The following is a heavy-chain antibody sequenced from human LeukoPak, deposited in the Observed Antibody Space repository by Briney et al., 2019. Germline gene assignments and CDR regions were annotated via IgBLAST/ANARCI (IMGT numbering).Heavy chain of an antibody. J-gene: IGHJ6*02. CDR3: ARAEKVPAYYYGMDV. CDR1: GYTFTSYG. Sequence: GASVKVSCKASGYTFTSYGISWVRQAPGQGLEWMGWISAYNGNTNYAQKLQGRVTMTTDTSTSTAYMELRSLRSDDTAVYYCARAEKVPAYYYGMDVWGQGTTVTVSS. V-gene: IGHV1-18*01. D-gene: IGHD2-2*01. CDR2: ISAYNGNT.